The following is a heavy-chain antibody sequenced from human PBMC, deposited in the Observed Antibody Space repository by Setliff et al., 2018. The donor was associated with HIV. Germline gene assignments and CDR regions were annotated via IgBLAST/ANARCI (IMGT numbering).Heavy chain of an antibody. CDR3: ARGFFSGTYHYFDF. V-gene: IGHV1-2*06. CDR2: INPNTGKT. J-gene: IGHJ4*01. Sequence: ASVKVSCKTSGYNFKEHYIHWVRQAPGQGLEWMGQINPNTGKTKFTQKFQDRVTATRDTSINTVYMDLVRLRYDDTAIYYCARGFFSGTYHYFDFWGQGSLVTVSS. D-gene: IGHD1-26*01. CDR1: GYNFKEHY.